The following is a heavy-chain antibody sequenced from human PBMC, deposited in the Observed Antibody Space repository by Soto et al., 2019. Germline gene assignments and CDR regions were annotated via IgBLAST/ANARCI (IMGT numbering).Heavy chain of an antibody. V-gene: IGHV2-5*02. CDR2: IYWDDSK. J-gene: IGHJ4*02. Sequence: QITLKESGPTLVKPTQTLTLTCTFSGFSLSTSRVGVGWIRQPPGKALDWLAVIYWDDSKTYSPSLKSRLTITKATTKNQVVLTMTNMDPVDTATYYCAHAYGGRSLYWGQGTLVTVSS. CDR3: AHAYGGRSLY. CDR1: GFSLSTSRVG. D-gene: IGHD1-26*01.